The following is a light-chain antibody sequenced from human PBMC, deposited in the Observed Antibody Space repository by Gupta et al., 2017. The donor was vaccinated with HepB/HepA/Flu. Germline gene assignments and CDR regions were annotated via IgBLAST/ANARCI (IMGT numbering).Light chain of an antibody. V-gene: IGKV1-39*01. Sequence: DIQMTQSPSSLSASVGDRVTITCRASQSISNYLNWYQQKPGKAPKLLIYTTSNLRSGVPSRFSGSGSGTDFTLTINSLQPEDFATYYCQQSHSTPWTFGQGTKVDI. CDR2: TTS. CDR3: QQSHSTPWT. J-gene: IGKJ1*01. CDR1: QSISNY.